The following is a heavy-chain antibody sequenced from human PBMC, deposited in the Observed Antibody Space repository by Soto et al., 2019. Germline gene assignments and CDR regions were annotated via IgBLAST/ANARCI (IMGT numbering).Heavy chain of an antibody. D-gene: IGHD5-18*01. Sequence: QVQLQESGPGLVKPSETQFLTCTVSGGSISNYYWSWIRQSPGKGLEWIGDIYYSGSTNYNPSLTRRVTVSINTSNTQFSLRLRSVTAADTAIYYCASHHRPQLWHAFDHCGQGTLVTVSS. J-gene: IGHJ4*02. CDR2: IYYSGST. V-gene: IGHV4-59*01. CDR3: ASHHRPQLWHAFDH. CDR1: GGSISNYY.